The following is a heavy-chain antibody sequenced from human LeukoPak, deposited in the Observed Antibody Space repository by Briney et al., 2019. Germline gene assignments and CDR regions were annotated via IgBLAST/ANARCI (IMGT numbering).Heavy chain of an antibody. CDR2: INPNSGGT. CDR1: GYTFTGYY. V-gene: IGHV1-2*06. J-gene: IGHJ4*02. D-gene: IGHD3-22*01. CDR3: ARAQTYYYDSSGYYYSDY. Sequence: ASVKVSCKASGYTFTGYYMHRVRQAPGQGLGWMGRINPNSGGTNYAQKFQGRVTMTRDTSISTAYMELSRLRSDDTAVYYCARAQTYYYDSSGYYYSDYWGQGTLVTVSS.